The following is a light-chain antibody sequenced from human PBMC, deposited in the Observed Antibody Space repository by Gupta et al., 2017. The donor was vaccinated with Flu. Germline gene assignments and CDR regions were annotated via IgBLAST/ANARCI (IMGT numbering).Light chain of an antibody. CDR2: ANS. J-gene: IGLJ3*02. Sequence: VTISCTRSSSNTGASNDVSWYRQHPGTAPKLLMYANSIRPSGVPDRFSGSKSGATASLAITELQAEDEADFYCQSYDSSRTRWVFGGGTKLTVL. V-gene: IGLV1-40*03. CDR1: SSNTGASND. CDR3: QSYDSSRTRWV.